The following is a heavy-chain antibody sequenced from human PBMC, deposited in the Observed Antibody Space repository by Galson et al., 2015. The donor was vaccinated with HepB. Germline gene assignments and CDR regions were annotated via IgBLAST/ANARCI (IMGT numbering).Heavy chain of an antibody. Sequence: FLRLSCAASGFSFSDYYMTWIRQAPGKGLEWVSYITNSGTTIYYADSVKGRFTISRDNAKNSLYLQMNSLRAEDAAVYYCARFGYYDTSGYWSDGMDVWGQGTTVTVSS. D-gene: IGHD3-22*01. CDR2: ITNSGTTI. CDR3: ARFGYYDTSGYWSDGMDV. V-gene: IGHV3-11*01. CDR1: GFSFSDYY. J-gene: IGHJ6*02.